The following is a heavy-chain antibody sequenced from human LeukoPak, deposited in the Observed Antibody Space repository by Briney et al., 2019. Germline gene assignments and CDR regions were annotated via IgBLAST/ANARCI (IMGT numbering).Heavy chain of an antibody. J-gene: IGHJ4*02. CDR1: GFTFSSYG. V-gene: IGHV3-30*18. CDR3: AKAVGIVGATYYFDY. CDR2: ISYDGSNK. D-gene: IGHD1-26*01. Sequence: GGSLRLSCAPSGFTFSSYGMHWARQAPGKGLEWVADISYDGSNKYYADPVKGRFTISRDNSKNTLYLQMNSLRAEDTAVYYCAKAVGIVGATYYFDYWGQGTLVTVSS.